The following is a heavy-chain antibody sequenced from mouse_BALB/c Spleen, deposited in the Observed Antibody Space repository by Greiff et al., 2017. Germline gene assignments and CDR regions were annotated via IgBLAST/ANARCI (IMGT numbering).Heavy chain of an antibody. CDR1: GYTFTSYV. V-gene: IGHV1-14*01. D-gene: IGHD2-3*01. Sequence: EVKLQQSGPELVKPGASVKMSCKASGYTFTSYVMHWVKQKPGQGLEWIGYINPYNDGTKYNEKFKGKATLTSDKSSSTAYMELSSLTSEDSAVYYCAPYDGYSAMDYWGQGTSVTVSS. CDR2: INPYNDGT. J-gene: IGHJ4*01. CDR3: APYDGYSAMDY.